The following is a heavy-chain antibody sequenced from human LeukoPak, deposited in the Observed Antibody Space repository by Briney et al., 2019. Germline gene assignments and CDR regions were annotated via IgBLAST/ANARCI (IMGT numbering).Heavy chain of an antibody. CDR3: VRFNSSGWSRPLDC. D-gene: IGHD6-19*01. J-gene: IGHJ4*02. V-gene: IGHV3-30-3*01. CDR1: GFTFSTYT. Sequence: GGSLRLSRAASGFTFSTYTMHWVRQAPGKGLEWVAVTSYDETNKYYTDSVKGRFTLSRDNSKNTLFLQMNSLRPEDTAIYYCVRFNSSGWSRPLDCWGQGTLVTVSS. CDR2: TSYDETNK.